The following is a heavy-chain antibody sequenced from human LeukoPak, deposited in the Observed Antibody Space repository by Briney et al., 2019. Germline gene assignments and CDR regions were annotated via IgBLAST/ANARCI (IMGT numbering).Heavy chain of an antibody. D-gene: IGHD3/OR15-3a*01. CDR3: ARGDGPVSPYAFDI. CDR1: GGSISSGGYY. J-gene: IGHJ3*02. Sequence: SETLSLTCTVSGGSISSGGYYWSWIRQHPGKGLEWIGYIYYSGSTYYNPSLKSRVTISVDTSKNQFSLKLSSVTAADTAVYYCARGDGPVSPYAFDIWGQGTMVTVSS. CDR2: IYYSGST. V-gene: IGHV4-31*03.